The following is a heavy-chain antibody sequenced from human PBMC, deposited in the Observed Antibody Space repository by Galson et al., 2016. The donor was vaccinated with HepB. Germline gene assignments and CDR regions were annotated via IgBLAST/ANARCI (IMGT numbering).Heavy chain of an antibody. J-gene: IGHJ3*02. CDR3: ARTRQGLIGLAFDI. D-gene: IGHD2/OR15-2a*01. Sequence: PALVKPTQTLTLTCNFSGFSLTTNGICVSWIRQPPGKALEWLGLIDWDDDKYYSSSLKTRLTISKGTSKNQVVLTMTNMDPVDTATYYCARTRQGLIGLAFDIWGPGTMVAVSS. V-gene: IGHV2-70*01. CDR2: IDWDDDK. CDR1: GFSLTTNGIC.